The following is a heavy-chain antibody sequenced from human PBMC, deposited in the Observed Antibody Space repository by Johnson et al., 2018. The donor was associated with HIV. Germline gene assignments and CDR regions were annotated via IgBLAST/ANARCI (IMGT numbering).Heavy chain of an antibody. D-gene: IGHD1-1*01. V-gene: IGHV3-30*04. CDR3: ARSGPNWAFDF. J-gene: IGHJ3*01. CDR2: ISYDGSST. Sequence: QVQLMESGGVVVQPGGSLRLSCAASGFTFSGSAMHWVRQASGKGLEWVAVISYDGSSTYYADSVKGRFTISRDNARNTMFVQMKSLRAEDTAVYYCARSGPNWAFDFWGQGTMVTVSS. CDR1: GFTFSGSA.